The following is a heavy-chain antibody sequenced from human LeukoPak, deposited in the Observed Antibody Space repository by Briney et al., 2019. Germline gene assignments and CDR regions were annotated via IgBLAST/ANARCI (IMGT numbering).Heavy chain of an antibody. D-gene: IGHD5-18*01. V-gene: IGHV3-23*01. J-gene: IGHJ3*02. CDR3: AKDQRIQLWLLDDAFDI. CDR2: ISGSGGST. Sequence: GGSLRLSCAASAFTFSNHWMHWVRQAPGKGLEWVSAISGSGGSTYYADSVKGRFTISRDNSKNTLYLQMNSLRAEDTAVYYCAKDQRIQLWLLDDAFDIWGQGTMVTVSS. CDR1: AFTFSNHW.